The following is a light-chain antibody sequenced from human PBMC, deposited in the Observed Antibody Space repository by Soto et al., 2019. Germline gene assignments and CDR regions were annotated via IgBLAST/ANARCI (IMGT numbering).Light chain of an antibody. J-gene: IGKJ3*01. CDR2: DAP. V-gene: IGKV3-11*01. Sequence: IVLTQSPATLSLSPGERATLSCRASQSVSNYVAWYQQKPGQAPRLLLYDAPTRANGIPARFSGSGSGTDFTLTTSSLEPEHFAIYYGQQRSSWPTFGPGTKVDIK. CDR1: QSVSNY. CDR3: QQRSSWPT.